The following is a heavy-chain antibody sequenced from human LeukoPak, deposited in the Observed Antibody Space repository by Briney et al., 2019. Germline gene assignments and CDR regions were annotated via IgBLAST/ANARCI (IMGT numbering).Heavy chain of an antibody. CDR3: ARVSGATVLDY. D-gene: IGHD1-26*01. J-gene: IGHJ4*02. CDR1: GFTVSSNS. V-gene: IGHV3-53*01. Sequence: PGGSLRLSCTVSGFTVSSNSMSWVRQAPGKGLEWVSFIYSDNTHYSDSVKGRFTISRDNSKNTLHLQMNSLRAEDTAVYYCARVSGATVLDYWGQGTLVTVSS. CDR2: IYSDNT.